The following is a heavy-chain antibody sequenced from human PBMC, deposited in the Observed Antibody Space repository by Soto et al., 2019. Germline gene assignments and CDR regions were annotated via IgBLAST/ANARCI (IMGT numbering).Heavy chain of an antibody. CDR2: IIPIFGTA. J-gene: IGHJ4*02. CDR3: ASPDPTTEY. CDR1: GGTWSSYA. Sequence: QVQLVQSGAEVKKPGSSVTVSCKASGGTWSSYAISWVRQAPGQGLVWMGGIIPIFGTANYAQKFQGRVTIATDDSTSTAYIELRSLRSEDAPVYYCASPDPTTEYWGQRTLVTVSS. V-gene: IGHV1-69*05.